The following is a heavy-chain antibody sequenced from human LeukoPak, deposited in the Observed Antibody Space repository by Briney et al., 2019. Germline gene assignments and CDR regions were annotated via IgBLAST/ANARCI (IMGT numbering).Heavy chain of an antibody. D-gene: IGHD3-16*01. V-gene: IGHV3-23*01. CDR2: ISGSGDST. CDR3: ARGSYNPFDY. Sequence: GGSLRLSCAASGFTFSTYAMSWVRQAPGKGLEWVSGISGSGDSTNYADSVKGRFTISRDNSKNTQYLQMNSLRAEDTAVYYCARGSYNPFDYCGQGTLVTVSS. J-gene: IGHJ4*02. CDR1: GFTFSTYA.